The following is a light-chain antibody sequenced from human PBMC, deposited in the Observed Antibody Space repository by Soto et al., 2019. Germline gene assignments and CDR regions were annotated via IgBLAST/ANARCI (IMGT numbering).Light chain of an antibody. CDR2: DVS. V-gene: IGLV2-14*01. J-gene: IGLJ2*01. CDR1: SSDVGGYNY. CDR3: ISYTSSSTLYVV. Sequence: QSALTQPASVSGSPGQSITISCTGTSSDVGGYNYVSWYQQHPGKAPKLMIYDVSNRPSGVSNRFSGSKSGNTAYLTISGLQAEDEADYYCISYTSSSTLYVVFGVGTKRTVL.